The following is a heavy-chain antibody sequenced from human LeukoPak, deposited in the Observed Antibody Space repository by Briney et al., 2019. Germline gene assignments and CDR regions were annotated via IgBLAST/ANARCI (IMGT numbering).Heavy chain of an antibody. J-gene: IGHJ4*02. Sequence: SETLSLTCTVSGDSISSSSYFWGWVRQPPGKGLEWIGSIFSSGSTYYHPSLKSRVAITVDTSNNQFSMRLSSVTGADTAVYYCARRPSSGSGSHYKYYFDYWGQGTLVTVSS. CDR3: ARRPSSGSGSHYKYYFDY. D-gene: IGHD3-10*01. CDR2: IFSSGST. CDR1: GDSISSSSYF. V-gene: IGHV4-39*01.